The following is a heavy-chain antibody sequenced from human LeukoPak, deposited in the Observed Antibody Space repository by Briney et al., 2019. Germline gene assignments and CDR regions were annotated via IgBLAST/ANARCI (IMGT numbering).Heavy chain of an antibody. J-gene: IGHJ4*02. D-gene: IGHD6-13*01. CDR3: AAYTSSWCGY. CDR1: GFTFSNYP. V-gene: IGHV3-64*01. CDR2: ISGNGDST. Sequence: PGGSLRLSCAASGFTFSNYPMHWVRQAPGKGLEYVSGISGNGDSTYHANSVKGRFTISRDNSKNTLYLQMGSLRAEDMAVYYCAAYTSSWCGYWGQGTLVTVSS.